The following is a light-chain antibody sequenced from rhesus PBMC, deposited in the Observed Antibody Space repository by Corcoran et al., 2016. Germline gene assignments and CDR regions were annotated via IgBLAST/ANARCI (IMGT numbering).Light chain of an antibody. CDR2: KVT. Sequence: DIVMTQTPLSLPVTPGEPASISCRSSQSLLHSNGNTYLDWYLQKPGQAPRLLIYKVTKRESGVPDRCSGSGSGTDFKLKISRVEPEDVGVYYCMQSTKDPWTFGQGTKVEIK. CDR3: MQSTKDPWT. V-gene: IGKV2S2*01. CDR1: QSLLHSNGNTY. J-gene: IGKJ1*01.